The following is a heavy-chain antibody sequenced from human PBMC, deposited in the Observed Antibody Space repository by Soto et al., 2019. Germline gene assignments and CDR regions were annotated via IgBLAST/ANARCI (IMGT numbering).Heavy chain of an antibody. CDR2: ISGSGGST. CDR3: AKDSGDFGVVITPYKNYYYYGMDV. J-gene: IGHJ6*02. D-gene: IGHD3-3*01. V-gene: IGHV3-23*01. CDR1: GFTFSSYA. Sequence: GGSLRLSCAASGFTFSSYAMSWVRQAPGKGLEWVSAISGSGGSTYYADSVKGRFTISRDNSKNTLYLQMNSLRAEDTAVYYCAKDSGDFGVVITPYKNYYYYGMDVWGQGTTVTVSS.